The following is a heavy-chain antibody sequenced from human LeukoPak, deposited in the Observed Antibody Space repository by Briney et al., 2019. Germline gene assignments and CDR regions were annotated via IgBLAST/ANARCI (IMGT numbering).Heavy chain of an antibody. V-gene: IGHV3-30-3*01. J-gene: IGHJ4*02. Sequence: GRSLRLSCVTSGFTFLDFAVHWVRQAPGKGLEWVAVMSYDGNSIHYADSVRGRFILSRDSSKNTLYLQMNSLRPEDTAAYYCTREWGAAADYWGQGTLVTVSS. CDR2: MSYDGNSI. CDR3: TREWGAAADY. CDR1: GFTFLDFA. D-gene: IGHD6-13*01.